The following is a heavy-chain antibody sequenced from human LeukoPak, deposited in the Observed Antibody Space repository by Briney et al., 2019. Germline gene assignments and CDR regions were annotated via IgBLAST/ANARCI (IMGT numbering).Heavy chain of an antibody. J-gene: IGHJ4*02. D-gene: IGHD3-10*01. Sequence: PSETLSLTCTVSGGSISSGGYYWSWIRQHPGKGLEWIGYIYYSGSTYYNPSLKSRVTISVDTSKNQFSLKLSSVTAADTAVYYCARDYYGSRKVYYFDYWGQGTLVTVSS. CDR3: ARDYYGSRKVYYFDY. CDR1: GGSISSGGYY. CDR2: IYYSGST. V-gene: IGHV4-31*03.